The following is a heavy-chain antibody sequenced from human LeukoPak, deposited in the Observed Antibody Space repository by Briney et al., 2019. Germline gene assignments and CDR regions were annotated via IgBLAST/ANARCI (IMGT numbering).Heavy chain of an antibody. D-gene: IGHD5-18*01. CDR1: GGSISSGDYY. J-gene: IGHJ4*02. V-gene: IGHV4-30-4*01. CDR3: ARDRGGYTYSHDY. Sequence: SETLSLTCTVSGGSISSGDYYWSWIRQPPGKGLEWIGYIYYSGSTYYNPSLKSRVTISMDKSKNQLSLKLNFVTAADTAVYYCARDRGGYTYSHDYWGQGTLVTVSS. CDR2: IYYSGST.